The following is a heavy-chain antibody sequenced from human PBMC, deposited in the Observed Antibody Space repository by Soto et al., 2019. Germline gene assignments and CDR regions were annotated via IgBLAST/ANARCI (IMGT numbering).Heavy chain of an antibody. CDR2: IDWDDDK. J-gene: IGHJ6*03. Sequence: GSGPTLVNPTQTLTLTCTFSGFSLSTSGMCVSWIRQPPGKALEWLARIDWDDDKYYSTSLKTRLTISKDTSKNQVVLTMTDIDPVDTATYYCARTGGVIGPALPPGYMDVWGKGTTVTVSS. CDR3: ARTGGVIGPALPPGYMDV. V-gene: IGHV2-70*11. CDR1: GFSLSTSGMC. D-gene: IGHD3-10*01.